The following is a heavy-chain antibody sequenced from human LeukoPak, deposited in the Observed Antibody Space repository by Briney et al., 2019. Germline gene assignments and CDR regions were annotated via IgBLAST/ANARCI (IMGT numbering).Heavy chain of an antibody. Sequence: SETLSLTCTVSGGSISSGGYYWSWIRQHPGKGLEWIGYIYYSGSTYYSPSLKSRVTISVDTSKNQFSLKLRSVTAADTAVYHCARHWAYCSGGTCYSFDDWGQGTLVTVSS. CDR1: GGSISSGGYY. J-gene: IGHJ4*02. CDR2: IYYSGST. CDR3: ARHWAYCSGGTCYSFDD. V-gene: IGHV4-39*01. D-gene: IGHD2-15*01.